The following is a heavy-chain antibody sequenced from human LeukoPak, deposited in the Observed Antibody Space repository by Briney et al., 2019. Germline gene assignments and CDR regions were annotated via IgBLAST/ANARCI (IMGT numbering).Heavy chain of an antibody. CDR2: VYYTGSI. J-gene: IGHJ5*02. CDR3: ARRDYRAWIDP. Sequence: SETLSLTCSVSGGSISASSHYWAWARQPPGKGLEWIGSVYYTGSIRYNTSLKSRVTISVDMSKNDLFLTVNSVTAADTASYYCARRDYRAWIDPWGQGILVTVSP. CDR1: GGSISASSHY. D-gene: IGHD2-21*01. V-gene: IGHV4-39*01.